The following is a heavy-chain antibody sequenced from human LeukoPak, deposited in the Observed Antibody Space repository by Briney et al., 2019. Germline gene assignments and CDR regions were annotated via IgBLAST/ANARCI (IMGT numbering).Heavy chain of an antibody. J-gene: IGHJ4*02. CDR2: INWNGGST. CDR3: ARDPRYDFWSGYLFDY. V-gene: IGHV3-20*04. Sequence: GGSLRLSCEASGFTFDDYGMSWVRQAPGKGLEWVSGINWNGGSTGYADSVKGRFTISRDNAKNSLYLQMNSLRAEDTALYYSARDPRYDFWSGYLFDYWGQGTLVTVSS. D-gene: IGHD3-3*01. CDR1: GFTFDDYG.